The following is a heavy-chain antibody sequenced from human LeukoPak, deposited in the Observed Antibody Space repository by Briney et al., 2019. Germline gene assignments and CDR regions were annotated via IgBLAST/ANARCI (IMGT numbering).Heavy chain of an antibody. D-gene: IGHD3-3*01. J-gene: IGHJ2*01. CDR2: IYHTGST. Sequence: SHTLSLTCAVSGVPISSVRYSWSWLRRPPGQGLEWLGDIYHTGSTDYNPSLKSRLTISLDGSKNQFSLEVTSVTAADTAVYYCARAVSIVGLYYFDLWGRGTLVTVSS. CDR1: GVPISSVRYS. V-gene: IGHV4-30-2*01. CDR3: ARAVSIVGLYYFDL.